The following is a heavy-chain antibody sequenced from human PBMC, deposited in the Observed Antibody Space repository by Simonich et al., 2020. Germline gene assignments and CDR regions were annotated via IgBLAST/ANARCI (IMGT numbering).Heavy chain of an antibody. Sequence: QLQLQESGPGLVKPSETLSLTCTVPGGSISSSSYYWGWIRQPPEKGLEWIGEIKHSGSTNYNPSLKSRVTISVDTSKNQFSLKLSSGTAADTAVYYCARLSSRSDAFDIWGQGTMVTVSS. J-gene: IGHJ3*02. V-gene: IGHV4-39*07. CDR2: IKHSGST. CDR3: ARLSSRSDAFDI. CDR1: GGSISSSSYY.